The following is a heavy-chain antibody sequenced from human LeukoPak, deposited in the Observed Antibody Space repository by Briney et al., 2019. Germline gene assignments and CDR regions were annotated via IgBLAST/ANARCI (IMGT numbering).Heavy chain of an antibody. J-gene: IGHJ3*02. Sequence: GSLRLSCAASGFTFSSSTMNWVRQAPGKGLEWIGYIYNSGSTNYNHSLKSRVTISEDMSNNQFSLKLSSVTAADTAVYYCARALRLWGGNSGIAFDIWGQGTMVTVSS. V-gene: IGHV4-59*01. CDR1: GFTFSSST. CDR3: ARALRLWGGNSGIAFDI. CDR2: IYNSGST. D-gene: IGHD4-23*01.